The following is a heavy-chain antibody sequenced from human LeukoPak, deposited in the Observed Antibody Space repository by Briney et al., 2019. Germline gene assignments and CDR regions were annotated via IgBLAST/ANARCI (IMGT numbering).Heavy chain of an antibody. V-gene: IGHV1-69*05. J-gene: IGHJ6*03. CDR2: IIPIFGTA. Sequence: ASVKVSCKASGDTFSSYAISWVRQAPGQGLEWMGGIIPIFGTANYAQKFQGRVTFTTDVSTSTAYMELSSLRSEDTAVYYCATHPALSAYMDVWGKGTTGTVSS. CDR3: ATHPALSAYMDV. CDR1: GDTFSSYA.